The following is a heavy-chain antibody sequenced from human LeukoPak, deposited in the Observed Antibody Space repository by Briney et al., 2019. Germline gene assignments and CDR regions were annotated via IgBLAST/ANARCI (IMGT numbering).Heavy chain of an antibody. CDR2: IKNDGSEK. D-gene: IGHD6-19*01. CDR1: GFTFSSYS. J-gene: IGHJ4*02. V-gene: IGHV3-7*01. CDR3: ARELGWDSSEGRDY. Sequence: GGSLRLSCAASGFTFSSYSMNWVRQAPGKGLEWVANIKNDGSEKYYVDSVKGRFNISRDNAKNSLYLQMNSLRAEDTAVYYCARELGWDSSEGRDYWGQGSLVTVSS.